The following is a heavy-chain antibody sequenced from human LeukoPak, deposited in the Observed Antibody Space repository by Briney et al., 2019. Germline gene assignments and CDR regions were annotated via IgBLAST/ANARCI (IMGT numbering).Heavy chain of an antibody. D-gene: IGHD2-21*02. CDR1: GGSFSGYY. Sequence: PSETLSLTCAVYGGSFSGYYWSWIRQPPGKGLEWIGEINHSGSTNYNPSLKSRVTISVDTSKNQFSLKLSSVTAADTAVYYCARLRMVTAPQNLWLDPWGQGTLVTVSS. CDR3: ARLRMVTAPQNLWLDP. CDR2: INHSGST. J-gene: IGHJ5*02. V-gene: IGHV4-34*01.